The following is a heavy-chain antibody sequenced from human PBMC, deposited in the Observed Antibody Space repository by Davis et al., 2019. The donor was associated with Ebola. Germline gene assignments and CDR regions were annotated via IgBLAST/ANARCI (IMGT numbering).Heavy chain of an antibody. CDR3: AREQLVLMVYASHLKGYYYGMDV. Sequence: ASVKVSCKASGYTFTSYYMHWVRQAPGQGLEWMGIINPSGGSTSYAQKFQGRVTMTRDTSTSTVYMELSSLRSEDTAVYYCAREQLVLMVYASHLKGYYYGMDVWGQGTTVTVSS. J-gene: IGHJ6*02. CDR2: INPSGGST. V-gene: IGHV1-46*03. D-gene: IGHD2-8*01. CDR1: GYTFTSYY.